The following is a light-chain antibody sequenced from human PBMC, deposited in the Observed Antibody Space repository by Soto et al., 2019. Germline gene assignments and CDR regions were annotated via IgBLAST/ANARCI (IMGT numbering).Light chain of an antibody. V-gene: IGLV1-47*01. CDR3: AAWDDSLSGDV. CDR2: RNN. Sequence: QSVLTQPPSASGTPGQRVTISCSRSSSNIGSNHVYWYQQLPGTAPKLLIYRNNQRPSGVPDRFSGSKSGTSASLAISGLRSEDEADYYCAAWDDSLSGDVVGTGSKLTVL. J-gene: IGLJ1*01. CDR1: SSNIGSNH.